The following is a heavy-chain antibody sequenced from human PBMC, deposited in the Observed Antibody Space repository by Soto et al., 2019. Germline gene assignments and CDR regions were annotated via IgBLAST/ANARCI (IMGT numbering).Heavy chain of an antibody. J-gene: IGHJ4*02. Sequence: ASVKVSCKASGYTFIGYYIHWVRQAPGQGLEWMGRINPNSGEVTYGETFQGRVTMTRDTSNNTAYMELSRLRSDDTAVYYCARVSGYSYGPGSYWGQGTLVTVSS. CDR1: GYTFIGYY. CDR3: ARVSGYSYGPGSY. D-gene: IGHD5-18*01. CDR2: INPNSGEV. V-gene: IGHV1-2*06.